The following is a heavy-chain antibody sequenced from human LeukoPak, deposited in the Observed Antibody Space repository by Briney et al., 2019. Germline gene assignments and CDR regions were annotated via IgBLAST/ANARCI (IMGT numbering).Heavy chain of an antibody. CDR3: ARGRALSFGVVIIDRDYYYGMDV. CDR2: INHSGST. CDR1: GGSFSGYY. V-gene: IGHV4-34*01. J-gene: IGHJ6*02. D-gene: IGHD3-3*01. Sequence: SETLSLTCAVYGGSFSGYYWSWIRQPPGKGLEWIGEINHSGSTNYNPSLKSRVTISVDTSKNQFSLKLSSVTAADTAVYYCARGRALSFGVVIIDRDYYYGMDVWGQGTTVTVSS.